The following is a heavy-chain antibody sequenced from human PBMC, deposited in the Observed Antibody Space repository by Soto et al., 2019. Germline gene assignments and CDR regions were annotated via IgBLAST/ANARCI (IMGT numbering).Heavy chain of an antibody. CDR3: ARVPTKRYNERADY. CDR2: IYYSGST. Sequence: QVQLQESGPGLVKPSQTLSLTCTVSGGSISSGGYYWSWIRQHPGKGLEWIGYIYYSGSTYYNRSLKRRVTISVDTSKNQFSLKLSSVTAADTAVYYCARVPTKRYNERADYWGQGTLVTVSS. CDR1: GGSISSGGYY. V-gene: IGHV4-31*03. D-gene: IGHD1-1*01. J-gene: IGHJ4*02.